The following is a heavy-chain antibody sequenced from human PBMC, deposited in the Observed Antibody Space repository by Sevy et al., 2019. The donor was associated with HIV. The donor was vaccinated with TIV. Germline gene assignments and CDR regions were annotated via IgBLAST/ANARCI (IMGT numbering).Heavy chain of an antibody. J-gene: IGHJ5*02. Sequence: ASVKVSCKASGYTFTGYYMHWVRQAPGQGLEWMGWINPNSGGTNYAQKFQGRVTMTRDTSISTAYMELSRLRSDDTAVSYCARVLQQPGSSFEPWGQGTLVTVSS. D-gene: IGHD6-13*01. CDR3: ARVLQQPGSSFEP. V-gene: IGHV1-2*02. CDR1: GYTFTGYY. CDR2: INPNSGGT.